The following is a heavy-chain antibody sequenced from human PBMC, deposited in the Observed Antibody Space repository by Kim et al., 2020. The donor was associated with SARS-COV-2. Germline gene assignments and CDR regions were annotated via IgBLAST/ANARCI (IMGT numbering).Heavy chain of an antibody. CDR3: ARDPLWLRGLFDY. Sequence: AQTLQGRVTMTTDTSTSTAYMELRSLRSDDTAVYYCARDPLWLRGLFDYWGQGTLVTVSS. J-gene: IGHJ4*02. D-gene: IGHD5-18*01. V-gene: IGHV1-18*01.